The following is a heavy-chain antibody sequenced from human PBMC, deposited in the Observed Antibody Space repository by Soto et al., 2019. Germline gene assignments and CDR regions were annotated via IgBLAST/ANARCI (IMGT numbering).Heavy chain of an antibody. J-gene: IGHJ4*02. CDR2: IIPIFGTA. V-gene: IGHV1-69*01. CDR1: GGTFSSYA. CDR3: TRDRWRIYYDGRGYYYSAY. D-gene: IGHD3-22*01. Sequence: QVQLVQSGAEVKKPGSSVKVSCKASGGTFSSYAISWVRQAPGQGLEWMGGIIPIFGTANYAQKFQGRVTVTGDESTRTAYMELSSLRSEDTAVYYCTRDRWRIYYDGRGYYYSAYWGQGTLVTVSS.